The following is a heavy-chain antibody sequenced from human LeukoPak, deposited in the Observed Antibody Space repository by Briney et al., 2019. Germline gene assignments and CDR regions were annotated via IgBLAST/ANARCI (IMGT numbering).Heavy chain of an antibody. V-gene: IGHV6-1*01. Sequence: SQTLSLTCAISGDNVSSDGVAWNWIRQSPSRGLEWLGRTYYSSRWYNDYADSVGSRINIYPDTTKNQFSLHLNSVTPEDTAVFYCAREWRNGFDFWAQGTMVTVSS. CDR2: TYYSSRWYN. J-gene: IGHJ3*01. CDR1: GDNVSSDGVA. D-gene: IGHD3-3*01. CDR3: AREWRNGFDF.